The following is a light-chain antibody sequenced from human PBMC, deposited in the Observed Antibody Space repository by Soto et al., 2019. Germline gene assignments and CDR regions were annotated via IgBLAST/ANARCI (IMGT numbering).Light chain of an antibody. CDR3: ASWDDTLFGWV. J-gene: IGLJ3*02. Sequence: QSVLTQPPSVSGTPGQGVTISCSGGSSNIATNYVYWYQLLPGTAPNLVIFSNTIRPPRVPDRFSGSKSGASASQVISGLRSEDEADYFCASWDDTLFGWVFGGGTKLTVL. CDR1: SSNIATNY. V-gene: IGLV1-47*02. CDR2: SNT.